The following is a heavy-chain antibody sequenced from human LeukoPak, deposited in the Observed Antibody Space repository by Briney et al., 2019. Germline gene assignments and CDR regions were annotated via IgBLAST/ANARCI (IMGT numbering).Heavy chain of an antibody. D-gene: IGHD1-26*01. V-gene: IGHV1-8*01. CDR2: MNPNSGNT. Sequence: ASVKVSCKASGYTFTSYDINWVRQATGQGLEWMGWMNPNSGNTGYAQKFQGRVTMTRNTSISTAYMELSSLRSEDTAVYYCARDGILGHNFDYWGQGTLVTVSS. CDR1: GYTFTSYD. J-gene: IGHJ4*02. CDR3: ARDGILGHNFDY.